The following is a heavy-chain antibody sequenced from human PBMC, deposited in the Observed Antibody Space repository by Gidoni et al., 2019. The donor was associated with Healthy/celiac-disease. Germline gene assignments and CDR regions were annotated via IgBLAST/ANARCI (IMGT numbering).Heavy chain of an antibody. CDR3: ASPTRLGANYGMDV. D-gene: IGHD1-26*01. J-gene: IGHJ6*02. CDR2: IIPIFGTA. CDR1: GGTFSSYA. Sequence: SGGTFSSYAISWVRQAPGQGLEWMGGIIPIFGTANYAQKFQGRVTITADESTSTAYMELSSLRSEDTAVYYCASPTRLGANYGMDVWGQGTTVTVSS. V-gene: IGHV1-69*01.